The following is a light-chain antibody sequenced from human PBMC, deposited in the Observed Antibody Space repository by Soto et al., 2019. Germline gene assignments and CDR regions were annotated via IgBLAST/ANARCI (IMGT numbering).Light chain of an antibody. CDR1: QSVYNN. CDR3: QQRSNWPPVT. J-gene: IGKJ4*01. V-gene: IGKV3-15*01. CDR2: GAS. Sequence: EIVMTQSPATLSVSPGERATLSCRASQSVYNNLAWYQQKPGQAPRLLIYGASTRATGIPARFSGSGSGTEFTLTISSLEPEDFGVYYCQQRSNWPPVTFGGGTKVEIK.